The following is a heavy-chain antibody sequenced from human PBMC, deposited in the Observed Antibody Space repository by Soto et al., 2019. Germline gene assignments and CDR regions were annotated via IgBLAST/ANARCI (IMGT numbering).Heavy chain of an antibody. Sequence: EVQLVESGGGLVQPGESLRLSCAVSGLTFSSFWMHWVRQAPGEGLVWVSRINTDGSSTSYADSVKGRFTISRDNAKNTLYLQMNSLRVEDMAMYYCAKRGVDTFGLSYWGQGTLVTVSS. D-gene: IGHD3-10*01. CDR3: AKRGVDTFGLSY. CDR1: GLTFSSFW. V-gene: IGHV3-74*01. CDR2: INTDGSST. J-gene: IGHJ4*02.